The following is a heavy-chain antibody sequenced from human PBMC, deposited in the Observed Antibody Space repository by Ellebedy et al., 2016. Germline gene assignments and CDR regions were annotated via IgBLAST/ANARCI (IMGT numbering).Heavy chain of an antibody. J-gene: IGHJ4*02. CDR3: ASTYCSGGSCNGPY. D-gene: IGHD2-15*01. V-gene: IGHV4-59*12. Sequence: SETLSLXCTVSGGSISSYYWSWIRQPPGKGLEWIGSIYYSGSTYYNPSLKSRVTISVDTSKNQFSLKLSSVTAADTAVYYCASTYCSGGSCNGPYWGQGTLVTVSS. CDR2: IYYSGST. CDR1: GGSISSYY.